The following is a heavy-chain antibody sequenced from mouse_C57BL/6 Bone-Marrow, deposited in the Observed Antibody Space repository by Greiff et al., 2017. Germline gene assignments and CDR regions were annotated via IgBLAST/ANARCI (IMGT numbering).Heavy chain of an antibody. CDR2: IDPSDSYT. Sequence: QVHVKQPGAELVMPGASVKLSCKASGYTFTSYWMHWVKQRPGQGLEWIGEIDPSDSYTNYNQKFKGKSTLTVDKSSSTAYMQLSSLTSEDSAVYYCARRGALWLRRETWFAYWGQGTLVTVSA. V-gene: IGHV1-69*01. CDR1: GYTFTSYW. CDR3: ARRGALWLRRETWFAY. D-gene: IGHD2-2*01. J-gene: IGHJ3*01.